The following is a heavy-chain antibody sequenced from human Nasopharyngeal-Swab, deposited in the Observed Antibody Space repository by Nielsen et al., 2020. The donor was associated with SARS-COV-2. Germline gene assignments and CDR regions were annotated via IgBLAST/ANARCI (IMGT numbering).Heavy chain of an antibody. CDR1: GCTFTGNF. Sequence: ASVKVSCKASGCTFTGNFMHWVRQAPGQGLEWMGRINPNSGGTKFAQKFQGRVTLTRDTSISTAYMELSRLRSDDTAVYYCARDLSNTGDALDIWGQGTLVTVSS. D-gene: IGHD1/OR15-1a*01. CDR3: ARDLSNTGDALDI. V-gene: IGHV1-2*06. J-gene: IGHJ3*02. CDR2: INPNSGGT.